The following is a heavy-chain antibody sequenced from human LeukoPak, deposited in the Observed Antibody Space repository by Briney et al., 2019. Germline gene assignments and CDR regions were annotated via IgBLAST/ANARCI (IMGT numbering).Heavy chain of an antibody. Sequence: SETLSLTCAVYGGSFSGYYWSWIRQPPGKGLEWIGSIYYSESSSYYPSPKSRVSISVDTSENQFSLRLSSVTAADTAVYYCARHMVRGVIISDFWGQGTLVTVSS. CDR3: ARHMVRGVIISDF. D-gene: IGHD3-10*01. V-gene: IGHV4-34*01. CDR1: GGSFSGYY. J-gene: IGHJ4*02. CDR2: IYYSESS.